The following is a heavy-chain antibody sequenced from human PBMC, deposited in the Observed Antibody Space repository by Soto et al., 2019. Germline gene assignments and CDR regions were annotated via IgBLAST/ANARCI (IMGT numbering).Heavy chain of an antibody. V-gene: IGHV1-46*01. CDR2: INPSGGST. J-gene: IGHJ3*02. CDR1: GYTFTSYY. D-gene: IGHD2-21*02. Sequence: AAVKVSCKASGYTFTSYYMHWVRQAPGQGLEWMGIINPSGGSTSYAQKFQGRVTMTRDTSTSTVYMELSSLRSEDTAVYYCARDPREHIVVVTFWDAFDIWGQVTRVTVSS. CDR3: ARDPREHIVVVTFWDAFDI.